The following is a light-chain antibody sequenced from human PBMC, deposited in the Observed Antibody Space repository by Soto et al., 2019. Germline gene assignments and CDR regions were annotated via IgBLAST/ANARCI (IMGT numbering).Light chain of an antibody. CDR1: NSNIGAGYD. CDR2: GNN. Sequence: QSVLTQPPSVSGAPGQRVTISCTGSNSNIGAGYDVHWYQQLPRIAPKLLIYGNNIRPSGVPDRFSGSKSGNTASLTISGLQAEDEAEYYCSSYTNINTRACVFGTGTQLTVL. CDR3: SSYTNINTRACV. V-gene: IGLV1-40*01. J-gene: IGLJ1*01.